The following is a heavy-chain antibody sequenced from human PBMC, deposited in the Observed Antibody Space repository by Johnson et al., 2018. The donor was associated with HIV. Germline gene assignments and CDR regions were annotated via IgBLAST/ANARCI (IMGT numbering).Heavy chain of an antibody. V-gene: IGHV3-53*01. Sequence: VQLVESGGGLIQPGGSLRLSCAASGFTVSSNYMSWVRQAPGKGLEWVSAISGSGGSTYYTDSVKGRFSISTDNSKNTLYLQMNSLRAEDTALYYCARAAAPYYYGSGKLDAFDMWGQGTMVTVSS. CDR3: ARAAAPYYYGSGKLDAFDM. J-gene: IGHJ3*02. D-gene: IGHD3-10*01. CDR2: SGSGGST. CDR1: GFTVSSNY.